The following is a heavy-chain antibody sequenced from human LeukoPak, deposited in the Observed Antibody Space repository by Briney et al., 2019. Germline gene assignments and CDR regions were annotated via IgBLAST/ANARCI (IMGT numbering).Heavy chain of an antibody. CDR1: GYTFTSYY. V-gene: IGHV1-2*02. CDR2: INPNSGGT. Sequence: ASVKVSCKASGYTFTSYYMHWVRQAPGQGLEWMGWINPNSGGTNYAQKFQGRVTMTRDTSITTAFMELSSLSSDDTAVYYCARGRRHYDSSAYYYEGDAFDIWGQGTMVTVSS. J-gene: IGHJ3*02. CDR3: ARGRRHYDSSAYYYEGDAFDI. D-gene: IGHD3-22*01.